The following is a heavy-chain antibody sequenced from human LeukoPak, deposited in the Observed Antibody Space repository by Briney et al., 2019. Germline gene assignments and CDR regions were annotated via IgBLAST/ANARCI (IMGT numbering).Heavy chain of an antibody. D-gene: IGHD3-9*01. V-gene: IGHV1-46*01. Sequence: ASVKVSCKASGYTFTSYYMHWVRQAPGQGLEWMGIINPSGGSTSYAQKFQGRVTMTRDTSTSTVYMELSSLRSEDTAVYYCARGLLTPPNYYYYMDVWGKGTTVTVSS. CDR1: GYTFTSYY. CDR3: ARGLLTPPNYYYYMDV. J-gene: IGHJ6*03. CDR2: INPSGGST.